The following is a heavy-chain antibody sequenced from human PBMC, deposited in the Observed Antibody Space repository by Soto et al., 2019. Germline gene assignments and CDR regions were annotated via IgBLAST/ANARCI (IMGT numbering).Heavy chain of an antibody. J-gene: IGHJ2*01. D-gene: IGHD2-2*01. CDR1: GYTFTSYG. CDR3: ARVRQDIVVVPAALPYWYFDL. V-gene: IGHV1-18*01. Sequence: QVQLVQSGAEVKKPGASVKVSCKASGYTFTSYGISWVRQAPGQGLEWMGWISAYNGNTNYAQKLQGRVTMTTDTSKSTAYMELRSLRSDDTAVYYCARVRQDIVVVPAALPYWYFDLWGRGTLVTVSS. CDR2: ISAYNGNT.